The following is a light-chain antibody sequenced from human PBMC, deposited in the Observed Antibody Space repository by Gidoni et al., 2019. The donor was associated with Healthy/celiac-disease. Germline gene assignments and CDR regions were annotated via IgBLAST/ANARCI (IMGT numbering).Light chain of an antibody. Sequence: DIQMTQSPSSLPASVGDRVTITCRASQSISSYLNWYQQKPGKAPKLLIYAASSLQSGVPSRFSGSGSGTDFTLTISSLQPEDFATYYCQQSYSTLPITFGQGTQLEIK. J-gene: IGKJ5*01. V-gene: IGKV1-39*01. CDR3: QQSYSTLPIT. CDR1: QSISSY. CDR2: AAS.